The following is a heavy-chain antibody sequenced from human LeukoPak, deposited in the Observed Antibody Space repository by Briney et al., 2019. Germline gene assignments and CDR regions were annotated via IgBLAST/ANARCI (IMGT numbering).Heavy chain of an antibody. CDR1: GYTFTNYY. CDR2: INPNGGST. Sequence: ASVKISYKASGYTFTNYYTHWVRQAPGQGLEWVGLINPNGGSTGYAQRFQGRVTVTTDTSTSTVYMELNSLGSEDTAVYYCARERRAWGEDFWGQGTLVTVSS. CDR3: ARERRAWGEDF. D-gene: IGHD3-16*01. J-gene: IGHJ4*02. V-gene: IGHV1-46*01.